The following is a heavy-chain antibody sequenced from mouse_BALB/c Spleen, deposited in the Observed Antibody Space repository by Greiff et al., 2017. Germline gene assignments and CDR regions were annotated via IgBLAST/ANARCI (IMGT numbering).Heavy chain of an antibody. CDR3: ARAPLRQYYCDY. CDR1: GYTFTSYT. J-gene: IGHJ2*01. Sequence: VQLQESGAELARPGASVKMSCKASGYTFTSYTMHWVKQRPGQGLEWIGYINPSSGYTNYNQKFKDKATLTADKSSSTAYMQLSSLTSEDSAVYYCARAPLRQYYCDYWGQGTTLTVSS. CDR2: INPSSGYT. D-gene: IGHD1-1*01. V-gene: IGHV1-4*01.